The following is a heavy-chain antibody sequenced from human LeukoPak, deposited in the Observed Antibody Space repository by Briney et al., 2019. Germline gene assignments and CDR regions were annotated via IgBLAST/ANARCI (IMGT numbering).Heavy chain of an antibody. D-gene: IGHD3-9*01. CDR1: GYTFTSYY. V-gene: IGHV1-46*01. CDR3: ARRLYDILTGYYAFDY. Sequence: GASVKVSCKASGYTFTSYYMHWVRQAPGQGLEWMGIINPSGGSTSYAQKFQGRVTMTRDTSTSTVYMELSSLRSEDTAVYYCARRLYDILTGYYAFDYWGQGTLVTVSS. CDR2: INPSGGST. J-gene: IGHJ4*02.